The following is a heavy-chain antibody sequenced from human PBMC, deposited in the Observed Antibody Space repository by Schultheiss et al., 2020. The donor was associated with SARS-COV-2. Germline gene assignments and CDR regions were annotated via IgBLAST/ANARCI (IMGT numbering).Heavy chain of an antibody. CDR2: IDGSGST. Sequence: SETLSLTCSVSGGSISTYYWSWIRQPPGKGLEWIGYIDGSGSTNYSPSLKTRVTISVDTSKNQFSLKLSSVTAADTAVYYCAGGGSGYYYYFDYWGQGTLVTVSS. D-gene: IGHD3-22*01. CDR1: GGSISTYY. CDR3: AGGGSGYYYYFDY. J-gene: IGHJ4*02. V-gene: IGHV4-59*01.